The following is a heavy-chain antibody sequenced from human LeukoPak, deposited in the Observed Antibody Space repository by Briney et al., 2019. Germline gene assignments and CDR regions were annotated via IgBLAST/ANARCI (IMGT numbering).Heavy chain of an antibody. Sequence: SETLSLTCSVSGGSISSYSWSWIRQPPGKGLEWIGYIYYSGSTNYNPSLKSRVSISLDTSKNQFSLSVTSVTAADTAMYFCATTWYYDSRGYLFEDWGHGTLVTVSS. CDR3: ATTWYYDSRGYLFED. V-gene: IGHV4-59*01. D-gene: IGHD3-22*01. CDR2: IYYSGST. CDR1: GGSISSYS. J-gene: IGHJ4*01.